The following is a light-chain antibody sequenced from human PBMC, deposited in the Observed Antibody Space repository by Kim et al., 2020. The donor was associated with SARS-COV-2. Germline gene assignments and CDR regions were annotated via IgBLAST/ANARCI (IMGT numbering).Light chain of an antibody. CDR2: DAT. CDR3: QQSHDWPPLT. Sequence: SPGESVTLSCRASQTIKNKLVWYQQKPGQAPRLLIYDATTRATGVPARFMGSGSETDFTLTISSLQSEDFAVYYCQQSHDWPPLTFGQGAKVDIK. V-gene: IGKV3-15*01. CDR1: QTIKNK. J-gene: IGKJ1*01.